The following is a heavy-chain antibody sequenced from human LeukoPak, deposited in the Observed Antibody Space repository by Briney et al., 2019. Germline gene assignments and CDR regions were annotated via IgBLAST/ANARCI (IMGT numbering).Heavy chain of an antibody. CDR1: GYTFTSYG. V-gene: IGHV1-18*01. CDR2: ISAYNGNT. CDR3: ARRKDSSGIIPNAFDI. Sequence: ASVKVSCKASGYTFTSYGISWVGQAPGQGLEWMGWISAYNGNTNYAQKLQGRVTMTTDTSTSTAYMELRSLRSDDTAVYYCARRKDSSGIIPNAFDIWGQGTMVTVSS. D-gene: IGHD3-22*01. J-gene: IGHJ3*02.